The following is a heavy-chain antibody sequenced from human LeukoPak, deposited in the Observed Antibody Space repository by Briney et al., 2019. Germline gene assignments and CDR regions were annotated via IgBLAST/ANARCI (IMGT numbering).Heavy chain of an antibody. CDR1: GYTFTSYG. V-gene: IGHV1-18*01. CDR2: ISAYNGNT. CDR3: ARDYGYGDYVFFYYYYGMDV. D-gene: IGHD4-17*01. Sequence: ASVKVSCKASGYTFTSYGIRWVRQAPGQGLEWMGWISAYNGNTNYAQKLQGRVTMTTDTSTSTAYMELRSLRSDDTAVYYCARDYGYGDYVFFYYYYGMDVWGQGTTVTVSS. J-gene: IGHJ6*02.